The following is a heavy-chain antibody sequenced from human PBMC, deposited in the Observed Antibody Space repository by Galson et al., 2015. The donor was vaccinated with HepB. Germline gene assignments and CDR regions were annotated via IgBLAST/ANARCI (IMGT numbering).Heavy chain of an antibody. Sequence: QSGAEVKKPGESLRISCKGSGYSFTSNWISWVRQMPGKGLEWMGRIDPSDSYTNYSPSFQGHVTISADKSISTAYLQWSSLKASDTAMYYCARSSYYYDSSGYYYFDYWGQGTLVTVSS. CDR2: IDPSDSYT. V-gene: IGHV5-10-1*01. CDR1: GYSFTSNW. J-gene: IGHJ4*02. D-gene: IGHD3-22*01. CDR3: ARSSYYYDSSGYYYFDY.